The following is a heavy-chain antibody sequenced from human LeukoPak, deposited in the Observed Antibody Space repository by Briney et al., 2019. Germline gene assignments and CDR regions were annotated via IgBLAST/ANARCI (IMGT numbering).Heavy chain of an antibody. CDR1: GFTFSSYA. Sequence: GGSLRLSCAASGFTFSSYAMSWVRQAPGKGLEWVSAISGSGGSTYYADSVKGRFTISRDNSKNTLYLQMNSLRAEDTAVYYCANPLSRQLVPFDYWGQGTLVTVSS. V-gene: IGHV3-23*01. CDR3: ANPLSRQLVPFDY. D-gene: IGHD6-13*01. J-gene: IGHJ4*02. CDR2: ISGSGGST.